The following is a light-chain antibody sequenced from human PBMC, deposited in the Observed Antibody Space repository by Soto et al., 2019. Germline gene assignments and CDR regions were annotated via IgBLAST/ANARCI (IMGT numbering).Light chain of an antibody. J-gene: IGLJ2*01. CDR2: DVS. CDR3: SSYTSSSTLGV. Sequence: QSALTQPASVSGSPGQSITISCTGTSSDVGGYNYVSWYQQHPGKAPKLMIYDVSNRPSGVSNRFSGSKSVNTASLTISGLQAEDEADYYCSSYTSSSTLGVFGGGTMLTVL. CDR1: SSDVGGYNY. V-gene: IGLV2-14*01.